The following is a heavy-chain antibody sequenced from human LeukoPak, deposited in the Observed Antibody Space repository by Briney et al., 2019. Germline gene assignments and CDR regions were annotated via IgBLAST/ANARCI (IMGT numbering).Heavy chain of an antibody. CDR1: GYTFTGYY. V-gene: IGHV1-2*02. J-gene: IGHJ4*02. D-gene: IGHD6-13*01. CDR3: AREPRRIAAAGTVDY. Sequence: ASVKVSCKASGYTFTGYYMHWVRQAPGQGLEWMGWINPNRGGTNYAQKFQGRVTMTRDTSISTAYMELSRLRSDDTAVYYCAREPRRIAAAGTVDYWGQGTLVTVSS. CDR2: INPNRGGT.